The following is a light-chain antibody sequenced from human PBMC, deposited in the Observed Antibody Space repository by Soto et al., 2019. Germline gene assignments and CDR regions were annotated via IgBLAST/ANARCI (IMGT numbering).Light chain of an antibody. CDR1: QSVSSSY. J-gene: IGKJ1*01. Sequence: EIVLTQSPGTLCLSPGGRATLSCRASQSVSSSYLAWYQQKPGQAPRLLIYGASSRATGIPDRFSGSGSGTDFTLTISRLEPEDFAVYYCQQYGSSAPTTFGQGTKV. V-gene: IGKV3-20*01. CDR3: QQYGSSAPTT. CDR2: GAS.